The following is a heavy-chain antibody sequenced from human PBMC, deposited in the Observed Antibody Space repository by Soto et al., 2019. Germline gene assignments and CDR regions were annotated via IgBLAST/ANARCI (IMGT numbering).Heavy chain of an antibody. V-gene: IGHV1-8*01. CDR1: GYTFTSYD. Sequence: QVQLVQSGAEVKKPGASVKVSCKASGYTFTSYDINWVRQATGQGLEWMGWMNPNSGNTGYAQKFQGRVTMARNTTISTAYTELSSLTSEDTAVYYCARGWYYGSVSQFDRWGQGTLVTVSS. CDR3: ARGWYYGSVSQFDR. D-gene: IGHD3-10*01. CDR2: MNPNSGNT. J-gene: IGHJ5*02.